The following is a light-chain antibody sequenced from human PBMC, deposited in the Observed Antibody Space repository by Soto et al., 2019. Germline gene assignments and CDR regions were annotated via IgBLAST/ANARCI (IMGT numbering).Light chain of an antibody. CDR3: QHYYSYSWT. J-gene: IGKJ1*01. Sequence: AIRMTQSPSSFSASTGDRVTITCRASQGISSYLAWYQQKPGKAPKLLIYAASTLQSGVPSRFSGSGSGTDFTLIISCLQSEDFATYYCQHYYSYSWTFGQGTKVEIK. V-gene: IGKV1-8*01. CDR1: QGISSY. CDR2: AAS.